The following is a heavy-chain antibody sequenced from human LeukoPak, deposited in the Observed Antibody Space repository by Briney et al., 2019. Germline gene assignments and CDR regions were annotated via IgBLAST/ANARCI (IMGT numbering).Heavy chain of an antibody. Sequence: PGRSLRLSSAASGFPFSNYVIHWLRQAPGKGLEWVAVIWFDGGKIYYADSVKGRFTISRDNSKNTLYLQMNSLRAEDTAVYHCVRDFTNIRGGGYFDNWGQGTLVTVSS. J-gene: IGHJ4*02. CDR1: GFPFSNYV. CDR3: VRDFTNIRGGGYFDN. CDR2: IWFDGGKI. D-gene: IGHD2/OR15-2a*01. V-gene: IGHV3-33*01.